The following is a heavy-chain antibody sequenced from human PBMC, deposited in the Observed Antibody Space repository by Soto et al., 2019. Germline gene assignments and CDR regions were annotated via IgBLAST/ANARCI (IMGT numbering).Heavy chain of an antibody. J-gene: IGHJ4*02. V-gene: IGHV1-46*01. CDR3: AREPNESYYFDY. Sequence: QVHLVQSGAEVKKPGASVKVSCKASGYTFTNYYIHWVRQAPGQGLEWLEIIRPSGGRTEYAQRFQGRVTMTRDTSTSTVYMELTSLTSEDTAVYYCAREPNESYYFDYWGQGTLVTVSS. D-gene: IGHD5-18*01. CDR1: GYTFTNYY. CDR2: IRPSGGRT.